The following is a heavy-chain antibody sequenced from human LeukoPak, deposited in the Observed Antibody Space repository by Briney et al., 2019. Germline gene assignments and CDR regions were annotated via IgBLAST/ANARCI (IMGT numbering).Heavy chain of an antibody. CDR3: ARDDSKGGAFDI. V-gene: IGHV1-18*01. Sequence: ASVKVSCKASGYTFTSYGISWVRQAPGQGLEWMGWISAYNGNTNYAQKLQGRVTMTTDTSTSTAYMELRSLGSDDTAVYYCARDDSKGGAFDIWGQGTMVTVSS. CDR2: ISAYNGNT. J-gene: IGHJ3*02. CDR1: GYTFTSYG. D-gene: IGHD3-22*01.